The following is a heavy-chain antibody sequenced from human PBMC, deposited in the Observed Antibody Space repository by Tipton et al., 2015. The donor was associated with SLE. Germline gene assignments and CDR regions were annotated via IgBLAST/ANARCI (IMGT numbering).Heavy chain of an antibody. CDR3: ARGGEMSTVPFDY. V-gene: IGHV4-34*01. CDR1: GGSFSGFS. CDR2: INRSGGT. J-gene: IGHJ4*02. Sequence: TLSLTCAVYGGSFSGFSWSWIRQPPGKGLEWIGEINRSGGTNHNPSLKSRVTISVDTSKNHFSLRLTSVTAADTALYYCARGGEMSTVPFDYWGQGILVTVSS. D-gene: IGHD5-24*01.